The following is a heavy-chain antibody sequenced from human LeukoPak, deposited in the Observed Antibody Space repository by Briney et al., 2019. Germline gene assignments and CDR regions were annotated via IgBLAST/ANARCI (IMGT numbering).Heavy chain of an antibody. CDR1: GFTFDDYA. CDR2: ISWNSGSI. D-gene: IGHD2-2*01. V-gene: IGHV3-9*01. J-gene: IGHJ4*02. Sequence: GGSLRLSCAASGFTFDDYAMHWVRQAPGKGLEWVSGISWNSGSIGYADSVKGRFTISRDNAKNSLYLQMNSLRAEDTAVYYCARERVVPAAMVDYWGQGTLVTVSS. CDR3: ARERVVPAAMVDY.